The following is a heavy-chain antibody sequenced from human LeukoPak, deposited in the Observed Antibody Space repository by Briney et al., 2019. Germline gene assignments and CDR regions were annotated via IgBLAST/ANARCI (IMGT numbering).Heavy chain of an antibody. CDR1: GGSISSSSYY. D-gene: IGHD2-8*02. V-gene: IGHV4-39*07. J-gene: IGHJ4*02. CDR2: IYYSGST. CDR3: ARDSGPPNYYFDY. Sequence: SETLSLTCTVSGGSISSSSYYWGWIRQPPGKGLEWIGSIYYSGSTYYNPSLKSRVTISVDRSNNQFSLKLSSVTAADTAVYYCARDSGPPNYYFDYWGQGILVTVSS.